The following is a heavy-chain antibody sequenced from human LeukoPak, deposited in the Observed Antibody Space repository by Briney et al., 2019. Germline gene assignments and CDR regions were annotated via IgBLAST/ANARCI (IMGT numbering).Heavy chain of an antibody. CDR1: GFTFDDYT. D-gene: IGHD6-19*01. V-gene: IGHV3-43*01. Sequence: SGGSLRLSCAASGFTFDDYTMHWVRQAPGKGLEWVSLISWDGGSTYYADSVKGRFTISRDNSKNSLYLQMNSLRTEDTALYYCAKDIMIRAVAGSPPLFDYWSQGTLVTVSS. CDR2: ISWDGGST. J-gene: IGHJ4*02. CDR3: AKDIMIRAVAGSPPLFDY.